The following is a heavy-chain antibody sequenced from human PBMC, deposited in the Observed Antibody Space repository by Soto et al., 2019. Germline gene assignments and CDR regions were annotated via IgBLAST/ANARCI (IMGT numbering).Heavy chain of an antibody. CDR2: ISRSGSAI. Sequence: GGSLRLSCAASGFTFSSYAMSWVRQGPGKGLEWVSSISRSGSAIYYADSVKGRFTISRDNARNSLYLQMDSLRAEDTALYYCAARYCTDGVCPFDYWGRGTQVTVSS. D-gene: IGHD2-8*01. V-gene: IGHV3-21*01. J-gene: IGHJ4*02. CDR1: GFTFSSYA. CDR3: AARYCTDGVCPFDY.